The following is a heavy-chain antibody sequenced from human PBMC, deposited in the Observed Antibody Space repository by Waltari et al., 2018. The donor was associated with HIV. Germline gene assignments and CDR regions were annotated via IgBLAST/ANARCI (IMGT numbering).Heavy chain of an antibody. V-gene: IGHV1-8*01. CDR3: ARGGSASMDV. CDR1: GYAFATYD. CDR2: MSPNSGNT. J-gene: IGHJ6*02. Sequence: QVQLVQSGAEVKKPGASVKVSCKASGYAFATYDVNWVRQANGQGPEWMGWMSPNSGNTVYAQEFQGRVTMTRDTSISTVYMELSSLTSEDTAVYYCARGGSASMDVWGQGTTVTVSS.